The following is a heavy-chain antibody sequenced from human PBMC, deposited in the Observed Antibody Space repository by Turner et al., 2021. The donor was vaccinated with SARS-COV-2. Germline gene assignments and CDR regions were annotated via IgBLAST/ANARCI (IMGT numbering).Heavy chain of an antibody. D-gene: IGHD5-12*01. CDR2: ISSSGKNV. Sequence: EVQVVESGGGLVKPGGSLRLSCAASGFAFNLYSMNWVRQAPGKGLEWVSAISSSGKNVYYADSVKGRFTISRENAKSSLYLQMNSLRVEDTALYYCAKVRVDVSKRSDAFDIWGQGTMVTVSS. CDR1: GFAFNLYS. CDR3: AKVRVDVSKRSDAFDI. V-gene: IGHV3-21*01. J-gene: IGHJ3*02.